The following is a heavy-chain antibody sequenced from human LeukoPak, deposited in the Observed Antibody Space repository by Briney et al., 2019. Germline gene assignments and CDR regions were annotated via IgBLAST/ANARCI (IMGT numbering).Heavy chain of an antibody. CDR3: ARDSRGYSGYANFDY. CDR2: IYSGDST. CDR1: GFTVSSNY. J-gene: IGHJ4*02. V-gene: IGHV3-66*01. D-gene: IGHD5-12*01. Sequence: GGSLRLSCAASGFTVSSNYMSWVRQAPGKGLEWVSVIYSGDSTYYADSVKGRFTISRDNSKNTLYLQMNSLRAEDTAVYYCARDSRGYSGYANFDYWGQGTLVTVSS.